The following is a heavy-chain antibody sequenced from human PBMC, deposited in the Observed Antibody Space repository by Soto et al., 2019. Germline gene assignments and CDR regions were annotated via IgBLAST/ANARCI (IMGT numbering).Heavy chain of an antibody. D-gene: IGHD3-10*01. CDR2: ISGSGGST. CDR1: GFTVSSNY. V-gene: IGHV3-23*01. CDR3: AKASGWFGEFDY. J-gene: IGHJ4*02. Sequence: PGGSLRLSCAASGFTVSSNYMNWVRQAPGKGLEWVSAISGSGGSTYYADSVKGRFTISRDNSKNTLYLQMNSLRAEDTAVYYCAKASGWFGEFDYWGQGTLVTVSS.